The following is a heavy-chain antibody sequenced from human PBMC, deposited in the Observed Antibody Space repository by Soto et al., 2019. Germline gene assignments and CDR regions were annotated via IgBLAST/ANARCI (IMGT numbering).Heavy chain of an antibody. D-gene: IGHD3-16*02. CDR2: INHSGST. CDR3: ACIWGSYRFEDY. Sequence: LSLTCAVYGGSISGYYWSWIRQPPGKGLEWIGEINHSGSTNYDPSLKSRVTISVDTSKNQFSLKLSSVTAADTAVYYCACIWGSYRFEDYWGEGTLVTVSS. V-gene: IGHV4-34*01. CDR1: GGSISGYY. J-gene: IGHJ4*02.